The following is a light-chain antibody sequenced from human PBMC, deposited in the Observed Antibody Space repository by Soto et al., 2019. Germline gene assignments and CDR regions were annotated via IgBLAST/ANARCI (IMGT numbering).Light chain of an antibody. CDR3: SSHTSSSTRV. V-gene: IGLV2-14*01. CDR1: SSDVGGYNF. Sequence: QSALAHPASVSWSPGHSITISCTGTSSDVGGYNFVSWYQQHPGKAPKLMLFEVSNRPSGVSTRFSGSKSGNTASLTISGLQAEDQADYYCSSHTSSSTRVFGTGTKVTVL. J-gene: IGLJ1*01. CDR2: EVS.